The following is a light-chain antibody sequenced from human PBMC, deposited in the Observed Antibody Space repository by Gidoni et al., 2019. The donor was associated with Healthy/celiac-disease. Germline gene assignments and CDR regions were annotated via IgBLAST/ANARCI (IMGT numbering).Light chain of an antibody. J-gene: IGKJ2*01. Sequence: DIQMTQSPFTLSASVGDRVTITCRASQSISNWLAWYQQKPGKAPKVLIYKASSLEGGVPSRFSGSGSGTEFTLTISSLQPDDFATYYCQQYNSHSRYTFGQGTKLEI. CDR3: QQYNSHSRYT. CDR2: KAS. V-gene: IGKV1-5*03. CDR1: QSISNW.